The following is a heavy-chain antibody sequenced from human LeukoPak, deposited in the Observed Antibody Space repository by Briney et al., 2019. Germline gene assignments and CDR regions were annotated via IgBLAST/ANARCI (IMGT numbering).Heavy chain of an antibody. CDR2: ISSGSSTK. J-gene: IGHJ4*02. D-gene: IGHD3-3*01. Sequence: PGGSLRLSCAASGFTLSSYSMNWVRQAPGKGLEWVSYISSGSSTKYYADSVKGRFTISRDNAKNSLFLQRNSLRDEDTAVYYCARDVREWGGYYFDYWGQGTPVTVSS. CDR1: GFTLSSYS. V-gene: IGHV3-48*02. CDR3: ARDVREWGGYYFDY.